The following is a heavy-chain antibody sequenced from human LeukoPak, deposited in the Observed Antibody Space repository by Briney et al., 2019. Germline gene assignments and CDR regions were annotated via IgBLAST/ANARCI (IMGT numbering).Heavy chain of an antibody. D-gene: IGHD2-2*01. J-gene: IGHJ4*02. CDR3: AKDIRGSSTSCYPDY. V-gene: IGHV3-23*01. Sequence: GSLRLSCAASGFTFSSYAMSWVRQAPGKGLEWVSAISGRGGSTYYADSVKGRFTISRDNSKNTLYLQMNSLRAEDTAVYYCAKDIRGSSTSCYPDYWGQGTLVTVSS. CDR2: ISGRGGST. CDR1: GFTFSSYA.